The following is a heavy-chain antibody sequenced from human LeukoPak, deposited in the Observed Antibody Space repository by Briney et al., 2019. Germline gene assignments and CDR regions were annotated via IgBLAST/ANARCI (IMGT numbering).Heavy chain of an antibody. CDR1: GYTFTSYG. J-gene: IGHJ4*02. V-gene: IGHV1-18*01. Sequence: ASVKVSCKASGYTFTSYGISWVRQAPGQGVEWRGWISAYNGNTNYAQKLQGRLTMTTDTSTSTAYIELRSLRSHDTAVYYCASANYYDSSGYYPVVVGDLDYWGQGTLVTVSS. D-gene: IGHD3-22*01. CDR2: ISAYNGNT. CDR3: ASANYYDSSGYYPVVVGDLDY.